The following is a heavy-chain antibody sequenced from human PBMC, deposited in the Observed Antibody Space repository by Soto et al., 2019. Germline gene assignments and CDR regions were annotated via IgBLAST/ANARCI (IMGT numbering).Heavy chain of an antibody. J-gene: IGHJ4*02. D-gene: IGHD6-13*01. CDR1: GFTFSSYG. V-gene: IGHV3-21*01. CDR3: ARVGHTTRIVAPGTGGDH. CDR2: ISSSSSYI. Sequence: LRLSCAASGFTFSSYGMHWVRQAPGKGLEWVSLISSSSSYIYYADSVKGRFTVSRDNAKNSLFLQMNSLRAEDAAVYYCARVGHTTRIVAPGTGGDHWGQGTLVTVSS.